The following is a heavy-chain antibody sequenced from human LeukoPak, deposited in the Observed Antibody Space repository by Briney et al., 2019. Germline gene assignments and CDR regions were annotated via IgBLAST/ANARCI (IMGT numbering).Heavy chain of an antibody. J-gene: IGHJ4*02. V-gene: IGHV4-61*02. CDR1: GNSISSGDNY. D-gene: IGHD5-12*01. CDR3: ARGGFQWLRSRGYFDY. CDR2: IYTSGST. Sequence: TLSLTCTVSGNSISSGDNYWSWIRQPAGKGLEWIGRIYTSGSTNYNPSLKSRVTISGDTSRNQFSLRLTSVTAADTAVYYCARGGFQWLRSRGYFDYWGQGTLVTVSS.